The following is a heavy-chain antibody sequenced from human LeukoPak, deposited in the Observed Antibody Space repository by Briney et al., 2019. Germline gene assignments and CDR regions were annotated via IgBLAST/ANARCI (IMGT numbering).Heavy chain of an antibody. D-gene: IGHD5-18*01. J-gene: IGHJ4*02. V-gene: IGHV4-59*01. CDR2: VYYSGTT. Sequence: SETLSLTCTVSGGSISSYYWSWVRQPPGKGLEWIGYVYYSGTTNYNPSLKSRVTISIDASKNQLSLRLDPVTAADTAVYYCARSQYSYGLNYWGQGTLVTVSS. CDR3: ARSQYSYGLNY. CDR1: GGSISSYY.